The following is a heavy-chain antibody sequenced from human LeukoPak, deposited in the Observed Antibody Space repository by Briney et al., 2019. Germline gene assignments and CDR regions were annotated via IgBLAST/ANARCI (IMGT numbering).Heavy chain of an antibody. Sequence: QTGGSLRLSCAASGFTFSSYEMNWVRQAPGKGLEWVSYISSSGSTIYYADSVKGRFTISRDNAKNSLYLQMNSLRAEDTAVYYCAKIGLNDAFDIWGQGTMVTVSS. CDR1: GFTFSSYE. CDR2: ISSSGSTI. D-gene: IGHD3/OR15-3a*01. CDR3: AKIGLNDAFDI. J-gene: IGHJ3*02. V-gene: IGHV3-48*03.